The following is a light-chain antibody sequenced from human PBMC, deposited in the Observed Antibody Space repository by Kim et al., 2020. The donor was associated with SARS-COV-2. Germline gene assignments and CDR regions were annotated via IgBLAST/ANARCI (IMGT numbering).Light chain of an antibody. CDR3: QQYSNWPRK. J-gene: IGKJ4*02. V-gene: IGKV3-15*01. CDR1: QSVSSN. CDR2: GAS. Sequence: EIVMTQSPATLSVSPGERATLSCRASQSVSSNLAWYQQKPGQAPRLLIYGASTRATGIPGRFSGSGSGTEFTLTISSLQSEDFAVYYCQQYSNWPRKFGGGTKVDIK.